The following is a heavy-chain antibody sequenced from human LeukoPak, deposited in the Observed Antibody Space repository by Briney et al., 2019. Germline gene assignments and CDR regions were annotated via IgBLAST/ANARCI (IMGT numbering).Heavy chain of an antibody. Sequence: GGSLRLSCVASGFTLSHYSMNWVRQAPGKGLEWVSYISGSGSTIYYADSVKGRFSMSRDNAKNSLYLQMNSLRAEDTAVYYCARKAAAGSSYYYYYMDVWGKGTTVTVSS. CDR3: ARKAAAGSSYYYYYMDV. D-gene: IGHD6-13*01. V-gene: IGHV3-48*01. CDR1: GFTLSHYS. J-gene: IGHJ6*03. CDR2: ISGSGSTI.